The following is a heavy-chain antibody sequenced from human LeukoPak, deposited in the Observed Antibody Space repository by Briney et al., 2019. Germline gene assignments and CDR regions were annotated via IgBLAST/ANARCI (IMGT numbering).Heavy chain of an antibody. CDR1: GGSISSYY. Sequence: DPSETLSLTGTVSGGSISSYYWSWIRQPAGKGLEWIGRIYTGGSTNYNPSLKSRVTMSVDTSKNQFSLKLSSVTAADTAVYYCARDRGRGMVRGVIITGFDPWGQGTLVTVSS. CDR2: IYTGGST. CDR3: ARDRGRGMVRGVIITGFDP. V-gene: IGHV4-4*07. J-gene: IGHJ5*02. D-gene: IGHD3-10*01.